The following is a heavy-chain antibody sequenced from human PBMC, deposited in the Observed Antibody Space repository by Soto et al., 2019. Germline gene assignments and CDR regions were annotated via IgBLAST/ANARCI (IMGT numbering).Heavy chain of an antibody. Sequence: QVQLVESGGGVVQPGRSLRLSCAASGFTFSSYAMHWVRQAPGKGLEWVAVISYDGSNKYYADSVKGRFTISRDNSKNTLYLQMNSLRAEDTAVYYCATGVPVGNYYYGMDVWGQGTTVTVAS. CDR1: GFTFSSYA. J-gene: IGHJ6*02. CDR3: ATGVPVGNYYYGMDV. CDR2: ISYDGSNK. V-gene: IGHV3-30-3*01. D-gene: IGHD2-15*01.